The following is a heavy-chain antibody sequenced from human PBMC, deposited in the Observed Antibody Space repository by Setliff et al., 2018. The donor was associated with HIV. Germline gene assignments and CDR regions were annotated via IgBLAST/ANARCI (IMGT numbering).Heavy chain of an antibody. CDR3: ARDLSTDSSGPYYHMDV. D-gene: IGHD3-22*01. CDR1: GGSISSDSSS. Sequence: LSLTCTVSGGSISSDSSSWTWIRQHPGKGLEWIGCIFNSGSTHYKPSLKSRLTISLDTSKSQFSLNLRSVTAADTAVYYCARDLSTDSSGPYYHMDVWGQGILVTVSS. CDR2: IFNSGST. V-gene: IGHV4-31*03. J-gene: IGHJ4*02.